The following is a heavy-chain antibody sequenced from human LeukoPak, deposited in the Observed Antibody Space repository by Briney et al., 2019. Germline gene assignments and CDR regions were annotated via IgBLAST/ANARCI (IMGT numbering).Heavy chain of an antibody. CDR2: IYYSGST. D-gene: IGHD6-19*01. CDR1: GGSISSYY. J-gene: IGHJ3*02. Sequence: SETLSLTCTVSGGSISSYYWSWIRQPPGKGQEWIGYIYYSGSTNYNPSLKSRVTISVDTSKNQFSLKLSSVTAADTAVYYCARELGWYSSGWYLAFDIWGQGTMVTVSS. V-gene: IGHV4-59*01. CDR3: ARELGWYSSGWYLAFDI.